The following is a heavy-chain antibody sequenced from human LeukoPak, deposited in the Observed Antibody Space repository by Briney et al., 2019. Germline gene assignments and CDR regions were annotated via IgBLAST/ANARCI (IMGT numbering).Heavy chain of an antibody. CDR2: IYYSGST. D-gene: IGHD4-17*01. Sequence: SETLSLTCTVSGGSISSYYWSWIRQPPGKGLEWIGYIYYSGSTNYSPSLKSRVIISVDTSKNQFSLKLSSVTAADTAVYYCARAGYGDSDFDYWGQGTLVTVSS. CDR3: ARAGYGDSDFDY. CDR1: GGSISSYY. J-gene: IGHJ4*02. V-gene: IGHV4-59*12.